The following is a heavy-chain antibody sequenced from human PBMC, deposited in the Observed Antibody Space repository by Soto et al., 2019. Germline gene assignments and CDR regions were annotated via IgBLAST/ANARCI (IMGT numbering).Heavy chain of an antibody. Sequence: QLQLQESGSGLVKPSQTLSLTCAVSGGSLSSGGYSWSWIRPPPGQGLEWIGYIYHSGRTYYNPSLKSRVNISVDRSKNQFSRKLSSVTAADTAVYYCARDQPHGYKDYWGKGTLVTVSA. CDR3: ARDQPHGYKDY. V-gene: IGHV4-30-2*01. CDR1: GGSLSSGGYS. D-gene: IGHD5-12*01. J-gene: IGHJ4*02. CDR2: IYHSGRT.